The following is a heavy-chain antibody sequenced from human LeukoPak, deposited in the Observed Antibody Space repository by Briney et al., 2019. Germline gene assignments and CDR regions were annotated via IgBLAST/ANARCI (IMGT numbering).Heavy chain of an antibody. CDR2: ISYDGSNK. CDR3: ARAGYYDSSGYGDY. D-gene: IGHD3-22*01. V-gene: IGHV3-30-3*01. Sequence: GSLRLSCAASGFTFSSYAMHWVRQAPGKGLEWLAVISYDGSNKYYADSVKGRFTISRDNSKNTLYLQMNSLRAEDTAVYYCARAGYYDSSGYGDYWGQGTLVTVSS. CDR1: GFTFSSYA. J-gene: IGHJ4*02.